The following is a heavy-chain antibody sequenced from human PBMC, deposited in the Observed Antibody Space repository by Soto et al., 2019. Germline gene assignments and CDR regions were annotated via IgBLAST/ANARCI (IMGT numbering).Heavy chain of an antibody. V-gene: IGHV4-34*01. Sequence: SETLSLTCAVYGGSFSGYYWSWIRQPPGKGLEWIGEINHSGSTNYNPSLKSRVTISVDTSKNQFSLKLSSVTAADTAVYYCARDTPTQTYGDYFSYWGQGTLVTVSS. J-gene: IGHJ4*02. CDR2: INHSGST. CDR1: GGSFSGYY. D-gene: IGHD4-17*01. CDR3: ARDTPTQTYGDYFSY.